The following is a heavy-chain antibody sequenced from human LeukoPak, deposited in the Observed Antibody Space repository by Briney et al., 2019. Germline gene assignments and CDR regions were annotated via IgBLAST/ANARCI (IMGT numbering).Heavy chain of an antibody. Sequence: GGSLRLSCAVSGFIFSNYQMSWVRQAPGKGLEWVAVISYDGSNKYYADSVKGRFTISRDNSKNTLYLQMNSLRAEDTAVYYCAKFYPLGPLGYYYYYGMDVWGQGTTVTVSS. J-gene: IGHJ6*02. CDR3: AKFYPLGPLGYYYYYGMDV. V-gene: IGHV3-30*18. CDR2: ISYDGSNK. CDR1: GFIFSNYQ. D-gene: IGHD2/OR15-2a*01.